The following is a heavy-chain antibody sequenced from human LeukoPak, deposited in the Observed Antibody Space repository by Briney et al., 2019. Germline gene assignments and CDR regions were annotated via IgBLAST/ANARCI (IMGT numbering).Heavy chain of an antibody. CDR3: ASFLEWFRTYYYYGMDV. Sequence: PGGSLRLSCAASGFTFSSYEMNGVRQAPGKGLEWVSYISSSGSTIYYADSVKGRFTISRDNAKNSLYLQMNSLRAEDTAVYYCASFLEWFRTYYYYGMDVWGQGTTVTVSS. J-gene: IGHJ6*02. D-gene: IGHD3-3*01. CDR1: GFTFSSYE. V-gene: IGHV3-48*03. CDR2: ISSSGSTI.